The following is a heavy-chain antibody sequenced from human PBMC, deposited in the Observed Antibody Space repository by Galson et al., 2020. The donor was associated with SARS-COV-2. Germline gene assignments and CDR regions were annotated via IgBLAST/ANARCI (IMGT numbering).Heavy chain of an antibody. CDR2: ISPNSGGT. Sequence: ASVKVSCKASGYTFTAYYIHWVRQAPGQGLQWMGWISPNSGGTHYAQNFQGRVTISRDTSISTAYMELSRLRSDDTAVYYCARVKTGTADNWFAPWGHGTLVTVSS. V-gene: IGHV1-2*02. D-gene: IGHD1-1*01. CDR3: ARVKTGTADNWFAP. CDR1: GYTFTAYY. J-gene: IGHJ5*02.